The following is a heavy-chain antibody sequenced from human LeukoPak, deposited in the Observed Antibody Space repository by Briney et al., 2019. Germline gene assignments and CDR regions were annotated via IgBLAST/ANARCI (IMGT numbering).Heavy chain of an antibody. CDR3: ASLPAMGYYYDSRDAFDI. D-gene: IGHD3-22*01. V-gene: IGHV3-74*01. J-gene: IGHJ3*02. CDR1: GFTFSSYW. Sequence: GGSLRLSCAASGFTFSSYWMHWVRQAPGKGLVWVSRINSDGSSTSYADSVKGRFTISRDNAKNTLYLQMNSLRAEDTAVYYCASLPAMGYYYDSRDAFDIWGQGTMVTVSS. CDR2: INSDGSST.